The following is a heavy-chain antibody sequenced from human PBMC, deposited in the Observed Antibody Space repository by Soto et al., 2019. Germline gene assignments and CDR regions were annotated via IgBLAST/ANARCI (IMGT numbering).Heavy chain of an antibody. D-gene: IGHD5-12*01. CDR2: INPSGGST. CDR1: GHTFTSYY. Sequence: GASVKVSCKASGHTFTSYYMHWVRQAPGQGLEWMGIINPSGGSTSYAQKFQGRVTMTRDTSTSTVYMELSSLRSDDTAVYYCAREGVAPYYYYGMDIWGQGTPVTVSS. V-gene: IGHV1-46*01. J-gene: IGHJ6*02. CDR3: AREGVAPYYYYGMDI.